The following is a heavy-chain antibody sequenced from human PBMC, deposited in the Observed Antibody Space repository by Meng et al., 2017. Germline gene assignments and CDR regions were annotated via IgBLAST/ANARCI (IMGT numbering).Heavy chain of an antibody. CDR1: GYSFTSYA. D-gene: IGHD2-2*01. CDR3: ASSPGEYCSSTSCYADYYYYGMDV. V-gene: IGHV1-3*01. Sequence: ASAMVSCKASGYSFTSYAMHWVRQAPGQRLEWMGWINAGNGNTKYSQKFQGRVTITRDTSASTAYMELSSLRSEDTAVYYCASSPGEYCSSTSCYADYYYYGMDVWGQGTTVTVSS. CDR2: INAGNGNT. J-gene: IGHJ6*02.